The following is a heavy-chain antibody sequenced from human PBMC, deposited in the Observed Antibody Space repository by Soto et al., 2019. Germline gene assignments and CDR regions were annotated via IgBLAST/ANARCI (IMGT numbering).Heavy chain of an antibody. Sequence: QVRLQESGPGLVRPSETLSLTCTVSGGSLSGGKFYWTWLRQLPGKGPEWMGYIYWSAMAYYNPTFESRLTISIDTAQNQFSMSLPSVTAADTAMYYCARAVPLGLDEVVPPAFQVWGPGAQVTVSS. CDR1: GGSLSGGKFY. V-gene: IGHV4-31*03. CDR3: ARAVPLGLDEVVPPAFQV. CDR2: IYWSAMA. J-gene: IGHJ1*01. D-gene: IGHD2-2*03.